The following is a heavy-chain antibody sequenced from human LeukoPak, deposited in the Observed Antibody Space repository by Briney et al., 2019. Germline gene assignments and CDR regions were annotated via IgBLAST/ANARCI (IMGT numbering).Heavy chain of an antibody. D-gene: IGHD1-7*01. CDR1: GYSFIHYY. CDR3: ARLAGTTDGNWFEP. J-gene: IGHJ5*02. CDR2: IYPGDSET. Sequence: GESLKISCKGSGYSFIHYYIAWVRQMPGKGLEWMGTIYPGDSETTYSPSFQGQVTISADKSISTAYLQWSSLKASDTAIYYCARLAGTTDGNWFEPWGQGTLVTVSS. V-gene: IGHV5-51*01.